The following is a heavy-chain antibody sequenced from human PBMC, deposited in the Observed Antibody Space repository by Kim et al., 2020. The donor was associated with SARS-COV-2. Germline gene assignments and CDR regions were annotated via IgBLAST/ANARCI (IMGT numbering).Heavy chain of an antibody. D-gene: IGHD1-7*01. CDR1: GGTFSSYA. V-gene: IGHV1-69*13. CDR3: AIIVESWNSGVDIFDY. CDR2: IIPIFGTA. J-gene: IGHJ4*02. Sequence: SVKVSCKASGGTFSSYAISWVRQAPGQGLEWMGGIIPIFGTANYAQKFQGRVTITADESTSTAYMELSSLRSEDTAVYYCAIIVESWNSGVDIFDYWGQGTLVTVSS.